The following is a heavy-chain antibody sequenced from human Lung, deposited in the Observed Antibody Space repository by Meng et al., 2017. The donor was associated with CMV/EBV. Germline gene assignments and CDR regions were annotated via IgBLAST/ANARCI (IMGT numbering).Heavy chain of an antibody. D-gene: IGHD4-17*01. V-gene: IGHV3-23*03. CDR2: IYLGDRST. J-gene: IGHJ5*02. Sequence: SCAASGFTFGTYGMSXVRQAPGKGLEWVAVIYLGDRSTWYGDFVKGRFSIYTDDSKSTVYLQMNSLRAEDTALYYCAKNPVDYADPWGQGTLVTVSS. CDR1: GFTFGTYG. CDR3: AKNPVDYADP.